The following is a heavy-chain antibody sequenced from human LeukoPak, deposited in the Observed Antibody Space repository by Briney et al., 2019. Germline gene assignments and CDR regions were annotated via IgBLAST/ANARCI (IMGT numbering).Heavy chain of an antibody. J-gene: IGHJ4*02. D-gene: IGHD3-10*01. CDR2: ISAYNGNT. CDR1: GYTFTSYG. V-gene: IGHV1-18*01. Sequence: GASVKVSCKASGYTFTSYGISWVRQAPGQGLEWMGWISAYNGNTNYAQKLQGRVTMTTDTSTSTAYMELRSLRSDDTAVYYCARDLYPDYGSGSLKPFDYWGQGTLVTVSS. CDR3: ARDLYPDYGSGSLKPFDY.